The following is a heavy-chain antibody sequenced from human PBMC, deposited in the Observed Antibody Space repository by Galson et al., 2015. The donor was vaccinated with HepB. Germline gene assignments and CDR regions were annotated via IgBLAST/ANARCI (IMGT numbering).Heavy chain of an antibody. V-gene: IGHV3-30*07. D-gene: IGHD3-10*01. CDR2: ISSDYTSK. CDR1: GFTFSRHA. CDR3: ASDCDGSGSFYNMLGY. Sequence: SLRLSCAVSGFTFSRHAFHWVRQAPGRGLEWVALISSDYTSKFYADSVMGRLTISRDNPKDTVYLQMNSLRDEDTAVYYCASDCDGSGSFYNMLGYWGQGTMVTVSS. J-gene: IGHJ4*02.